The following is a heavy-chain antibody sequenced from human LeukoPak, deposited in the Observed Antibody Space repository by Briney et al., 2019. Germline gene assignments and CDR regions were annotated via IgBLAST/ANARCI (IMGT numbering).Heavy chain of an antibody. CDR1: GFSFSSYA. D-gene: IGHD3-3*01. CDR2: ISGSGGST. Sequence: GGSLRLSCAASGFSFSSYAMSWVRQAPGKGLEWVSAISGSGGSTYYADSVKGRFTISRDNSKNTLYLQMNSLRAEDTAVYYCAKGWSYDFGSGYPSFDYWGQGTLVTVSS. J-gene: IGHJ4*02. V-gene: IGHV3-23*01. CDR3: AKGWSYDFGSGYPSFDY.